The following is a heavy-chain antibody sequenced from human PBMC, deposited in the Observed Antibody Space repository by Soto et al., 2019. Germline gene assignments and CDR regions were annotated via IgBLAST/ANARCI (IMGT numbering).Heavy chain of an antibody. V-gene: IGHV3-33*01. D-gene: IGHD5-18*01. CDR1: GFTFSSYG. CDR2: IWYDGSNK. CDR3: ARDGFDLPRGYSYGSDYYYYGMDV. Sequence: GGSLRLSCAASGFTFSSYGMHWVRQAPGKGLEWVAVIWYDGSNKYYADSVKGRFTISRDNSKNTLYLQMNSLRAEDTAVYYCARDGFDLPRGYSYGSDYYYYGMDVWGRGTTVTVSS. J-gene: IGHJ6*02.